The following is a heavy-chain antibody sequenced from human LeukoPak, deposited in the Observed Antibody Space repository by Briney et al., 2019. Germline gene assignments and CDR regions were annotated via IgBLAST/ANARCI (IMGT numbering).Heavy chain of an antibody. CDR3: ARDLSGGALGAFDI. D-gene: IGHD2-15*01. Sequence: ASVKVSCKASGYSFTSYGISWVRQAPGQGLEWMGWIRTYAGNTNYAQKVQDRVTMTTDSSTSTAYMELRSLRSDDTAVYYCARDLSGGALGAFDIWGQGTMVTVSS. CDR2: IRTYAGNT. V-gene: IGHV1-18*04. CDR1: GYSFTSYG. J-gene: IGHJ3*02.